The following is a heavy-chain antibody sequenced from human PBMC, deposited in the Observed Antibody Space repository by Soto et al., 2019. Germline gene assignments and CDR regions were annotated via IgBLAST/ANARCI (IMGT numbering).Heavy chain of an antibody. CDR1: GGTFSSYA. CDR2: IIPIFGTA. J-gene: IGHJ4*02. D-gene: IGHD2-2*01. Sequence: SVKVSCKASGGTFSSYAISWVRQAPGQGLEWMGGIIPIFGTANYAQKFQGRVTITADESTSTAYMELSSLRSEDTAVYYCARAPPTIVVVPAAMAGSYWGQGTLVTVSS. V-gene: IGHV1-69*13. CDR3: ARAPPTIVVVPAAMAGSY.